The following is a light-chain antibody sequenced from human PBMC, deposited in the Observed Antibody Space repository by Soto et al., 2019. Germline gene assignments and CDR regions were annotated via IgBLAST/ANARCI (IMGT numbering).Light chain of an antibody. J-gene: IGKJ5*01. CDR2: DVS. Sequence: EIVLKKSPGTLSLSQGERATLSCRASQSVYNYLAWYQQKPGQAPRLLIYDVSDRATGLPDRFSGSGSGTDFSLTISSLEPEDFAVYYCQQRSSWPQTFGQGTRLEI. CDR1: QSVYNY. CDR3: QQRSSWPQT. V-gene: IGKV3-11*01.